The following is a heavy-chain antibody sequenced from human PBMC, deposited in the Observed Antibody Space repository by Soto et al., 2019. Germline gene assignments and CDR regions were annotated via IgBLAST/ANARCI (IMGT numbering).Heavy chain of an antibody. CDR2: IKTDGSEK. Sequence: EVQLVESGGGLVQPGGSLRLSCAASGFTFSSYWMSWVRQAPGKGLEWVANIKTDGSEKYYMDSVRGRFTTSRDNARKFFFLQMNSLTGSDTAXYYCTRDRSPFALDVWGLGTSVTVSS. CDR1: GFTFSSYW. V-gene: IGHV3-7*03. CDR3: TRDRSPFALDV. J-gene: IGHJ6*02.